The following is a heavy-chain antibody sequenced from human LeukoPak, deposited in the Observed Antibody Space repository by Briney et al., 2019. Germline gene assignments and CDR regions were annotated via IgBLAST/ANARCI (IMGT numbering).Heavy chain of an antibody. D-gene: IGHD5-12*01. CDR2: IYTSGSN. CDR3: ARDGSGYDVGPPYGMDV. V-gene: IGHV4-4*07. CDR1: GGSISSYY. Sequence: SETLSLTCTVSGGSISSYYWSWIRQPAGKGLEWIGRIYTSGSNNYNPSLKSRVTMSVDTSKNQFSLKLRSVTAADTAVYYCARDGSGYDVGPPYGMDVWGQGTTVTVSS. J-gene: IGHJ6*02.